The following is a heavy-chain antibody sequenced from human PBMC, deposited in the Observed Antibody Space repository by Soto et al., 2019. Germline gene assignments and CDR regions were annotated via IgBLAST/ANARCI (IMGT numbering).Heavy chain of an antibody. CDR1: GGTFSSYA. V-gene: IGHV1-69*12. D-gene: IGHD5-12*01. J-gene: IGHJ4*02. CDR3: APRPYVGDGYNYDY. CDR2: IIPIFGTA. Sequence: QVQLVQSGAEVKKPGSSVKVSCKASGGTFSSYAISWVRQAPGQGLEWMGGIIPIFGTANYAQKFQGRVTXXAXEXXSTAYMELSSLRSEDTAVYYCAPRPYVGDGYNYDYWGQGTLVTVSS.